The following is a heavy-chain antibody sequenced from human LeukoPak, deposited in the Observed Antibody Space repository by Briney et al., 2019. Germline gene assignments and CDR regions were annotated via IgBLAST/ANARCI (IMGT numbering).Heavy chain of an antibody. V-gene: IGHV3-30*18. CDR3: AKSPYTGYDFDY. CDR2: ISYDGSNK. D-gene: IGHD5-12*01. Sequence: TGGSLRLSCAASGFTFSSYGMHWVRQAPGKGLEWMAVISYDGSNKYYADSVKGRFTISRDNSKNTLYLQMNSLRAEDTAVYYCAKSPYTGYDFDYWGQGTLVTVSS. CDR1: GFTFSSYG. J-gene: IGHJ4*02.